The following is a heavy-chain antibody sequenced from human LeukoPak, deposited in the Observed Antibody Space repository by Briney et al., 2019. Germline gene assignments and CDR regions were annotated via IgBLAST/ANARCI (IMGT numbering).Heavy chain of an antibody. J-gene: IGHJ4*02. CDR3: ATEGIVGGGAHFDY. Sequence: GASVKVSCKASGYTFTSYAMHWVRQAPGQRLEWMGWINAGNGNTKYSQKFQGRVTITRDTSASTAYMELSSLRAEDTAVYYCATEGIVGGGAHFDYWGQGTLVTVSS. D-gene: IGHD1-26*01. CDR1: GYTFTSYA. CDR2: INAGNGNT. V-gene: IGHV1-3*01.